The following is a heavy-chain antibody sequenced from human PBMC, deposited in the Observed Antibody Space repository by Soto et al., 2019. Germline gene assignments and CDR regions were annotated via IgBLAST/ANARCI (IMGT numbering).Heavy chain of an antibody. CDR3: ARKNNGANCNSYYAFDI. V-gene: IGHV3-21*04. CDR2: ISSSGNYI. D-gene: IGHD2-21*02. J-gene: IGHJ3*02. CDR1: GFTFSSFG. Sequence: GGSLRLSCGASGFTFSSFGMTWVRQAPGKGLEWVSSISSSGNYINYADSVKDRFTITRDNAKNTLSVQMDSLRAEDTAVYYCARKNNGANCNSYYAFDIWGQGTMVTVSS.